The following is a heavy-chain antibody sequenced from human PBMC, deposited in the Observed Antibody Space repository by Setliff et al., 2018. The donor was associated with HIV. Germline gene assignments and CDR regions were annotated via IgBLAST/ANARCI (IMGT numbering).Heavy chain of an antibody. CDR1: GGSIGTTTYY. CDR2: IYYNGIT. Sequence: KASETLSRTCAVSGGSIGTTTYYWGWIRQPPGKGLEWIGSIYYNGITYYNPSRKGRFNISVDTSKNQFSLKVTSVTTADTAVYYGARRIFHSSFPSFDSWGQGTLVTVSS. CDR3: ARRIFHSSFPSFDS. J-gene: IGHJ4*02. D-gene: IGHD2-15*01. V-gene: IGHV4-39*01.